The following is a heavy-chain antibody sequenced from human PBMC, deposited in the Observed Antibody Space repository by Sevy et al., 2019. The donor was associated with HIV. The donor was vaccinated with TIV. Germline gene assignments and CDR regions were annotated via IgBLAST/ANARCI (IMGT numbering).Heavy chain of an antibody. V-gene: IGHV1-18*01. Sequence: ASVKVSCKASGYIFKNHDITWVRQAPGQGLEWMGWIRTYNGDTQYAQNFQGRVIMTTDTSKCTAYLDVRSLRSDDTAVYYCARGRATNPGTFYFDLWAQGTLVTVSS. J-gene: IGHJ4*02. CDR1: GYIFKNHD. CDR2: IRTYNGDT. CDR3: ARGRATNPGTFYFDL. D-gene: IGHD1-26*01.